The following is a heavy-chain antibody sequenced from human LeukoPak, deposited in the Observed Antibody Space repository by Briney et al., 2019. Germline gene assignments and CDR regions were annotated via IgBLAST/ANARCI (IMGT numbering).Heavy chain of an antibody. V-gene: IGHV3-15*01. Sequence: GGSLRLSCATSGFTFSKAWMTWVRQAPGKGLEWVGRIKSKTDGGATGYAAPVKGRFTISTDDSKTTLYLQMNSLKTEDTAVYYCTTVAYNSLFFRGQGTLVTVSS. CDR3: TTVAYNSLFF. J-gene: IGHJ4*02. CDR2: IKSKTDGGAT. D-gene: IGHD2/OR15-2a*01. CDR1: GFTFSKAW.